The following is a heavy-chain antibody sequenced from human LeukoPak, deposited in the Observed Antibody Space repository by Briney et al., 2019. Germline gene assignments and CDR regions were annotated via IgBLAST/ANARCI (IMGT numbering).Heavy chain of an antibody. CDR3: AREGTAGTNLNWFDP. Sequence: SEPLSLTCTVSGGSINSYYWSWIRPPPGKGLEWIGYISYSGSTNFNPSLKSRVTISVDTSKNQFSLKLSSVTAADTAVYYCAREGTAGTNLNWFDPWGQGTLVTVSS. V-gene: IGHV4-59*01. CDR1: GGSINSYY. D-gene: IGHD1-1*01. CDR2: ISYSGST. J-gene: IGHJ5*02.